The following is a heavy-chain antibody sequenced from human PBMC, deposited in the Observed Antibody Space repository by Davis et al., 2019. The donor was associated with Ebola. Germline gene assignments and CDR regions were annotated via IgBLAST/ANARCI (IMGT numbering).Heavy chain of an antibody. CDR2: IYPGDSDT. J-gene: IGHJ3*01. CDR1: GYNFNTYW. CDR3: ALLPYRTSWNDGFDF. D-gene: IGHD1-1*01. V-gene: IGHV5-51*01. Sequence: GESLKISCKGSGYNFNTYWIGWVRQMPGKGLEWMGIIYPGDSDTRYSPSFQGQVTISADKSITTAYLQWSSLKASDTAVYYCALLPYRTSWNDGFDFWGQGTMVTVS.